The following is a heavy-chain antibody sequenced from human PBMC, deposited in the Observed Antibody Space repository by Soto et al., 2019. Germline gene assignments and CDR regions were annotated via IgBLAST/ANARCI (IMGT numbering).Heavy chain of an antibody. CDR3: ARDRDYYYDSSGYPFDY. V-gene: IGHV1-69*05. J-gene: IGHJ4*02. Sequence: SVKVSCKASGGTFSSYAISWVRQAPGQGLEWMGGIIPIFGTANYAQKFQGRVTITTDESTSTAYMELSSLRSEDTAVYYCARDRDYYYDSSGYPFDYWGQGTLVTVS. CDR2: IIPIFGTA. CDR1: GGTFSSYA. D-gene: IGHD3-22*01.